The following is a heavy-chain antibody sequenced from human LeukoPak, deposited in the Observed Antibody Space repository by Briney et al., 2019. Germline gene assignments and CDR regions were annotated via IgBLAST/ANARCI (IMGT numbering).Heavy chain of an antibody. J-gene: IGHJ3*02. Sequence: ASVTVSCKASGYIFIVYSMHRVRQAPGQGVEWVGWITSNSGDTNYAQKLQGRVTITRDTTIRTAYMEMRRLTYGETGAYKCEREPDYGGNSGYAIDIWGQGTMVTVSS. CDR3: EREPDYGGNSGYAIDI. CDR1: GYIFIVYS. CDR2: ITSNSGDT. V-gene: IGHV1-2*02. D-gene: IGHD4-17*01.